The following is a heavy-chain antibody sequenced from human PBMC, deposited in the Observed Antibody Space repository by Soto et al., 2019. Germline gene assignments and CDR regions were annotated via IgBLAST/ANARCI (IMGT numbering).Heavy chain of an antibody. V-gene: IGHV4-39*01. D-gene: IGHD3-22*01. J-gene: IGHJ5*01. CDR1: AGSTMNRYYN. CDR2: IFSSGST. CDR3: VRHRGLYYRDGRAYHHNWFDF. Sequence: SQSMSLTWILSAGSTMNRYYNGGWIRQPPGEGLEGRGSIFSSGSTYNSPSCQSRVAMSVDTSNTQFSLRLRSVTDAYTAFFYCVRHRGLYYRDGRAYHHNWFDFWGQGILVTVSS.